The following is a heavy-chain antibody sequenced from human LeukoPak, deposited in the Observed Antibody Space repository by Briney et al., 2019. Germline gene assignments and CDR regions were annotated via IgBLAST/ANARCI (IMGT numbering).Heavy chain of an antibody. J-gene: IGHJ4*02. CDR3: ASGPRRAVGTLWN. D-gene: IGHD3-3*01. V-gene: IGHV4-4*07. Sequence: SQTLSLTCTVSGGSISSYYWSWIRQPAGKGLEWIGRIYTSGSTNYNPSLKSRVTMSVDTSENQFSLKLSSVTAADTAVYYCASGPRRAVGTLWNWGQGTLVTVSS. CDR1: GGSISSYY. CDR2: IYTSGST.